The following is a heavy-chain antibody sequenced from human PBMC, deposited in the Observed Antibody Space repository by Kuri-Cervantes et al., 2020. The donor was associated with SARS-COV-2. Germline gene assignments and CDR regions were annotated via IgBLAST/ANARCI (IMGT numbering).Heavy chain of an antibody. V-gene: IGHV4-30-2*01. CDR2: IYHSGST. CDR3: ARGKKTWVVFDAFEI. Sequence: LRLSCTVSGGSISSSSYSWSWIRQPPGKGLEWIGYIYHSGSTYYNPSLKSRVTISVDRSKNQFSLKLSSVTAADTAVYYCARGKKTWVVFDAFEIWGQGTMVTVSS. CDR1: GGSISSSSYS. J-gene: IGHJ3*02. D-gene: IGHD2-8*02.